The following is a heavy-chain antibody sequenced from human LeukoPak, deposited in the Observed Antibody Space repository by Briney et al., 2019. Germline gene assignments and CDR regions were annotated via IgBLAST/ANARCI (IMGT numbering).Heavy chain of an antibody. CDR1: GGSISTSSYY. Sequence: PSETLSLTCTVSGGSISTSSYYWGWIRQPPGKGLEWIGSIYYSGSPYYNPSLKSQVTISVDTSKSQFSLKLSSVTAADTAVYYCATIAVYDYGMDVWGQGTTVTVSS. CDR2: IYYSGSP. D-gene: IGHD6-19*01. CDR3: ATIAVYDYGMDV. V-gene: IGHV4-39*01. J-gene: IGHJ6*02.